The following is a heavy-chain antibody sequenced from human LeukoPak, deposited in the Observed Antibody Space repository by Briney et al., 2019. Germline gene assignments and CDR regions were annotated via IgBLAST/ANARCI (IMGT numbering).Heavy chain of an antibody. D-gene: IGHD6-13*01. V-gene: IGHV4-39*01. CDR1: GGSISSSNDY. J-gene: IGHJ6*02. CDR3: ARLAAAAGYYYGMDV. CDR2: IYYSGST. Sequence: SESLSLTCTVSGGSISSSNDYWGWIRQPPGKGLLWVGSIYYSGSTYYNPSLRSLISISVAPSKNQFSLKLSSVTAADTAVYYCARLAAAAGYYYGMDVWGQGTTVTVSS.